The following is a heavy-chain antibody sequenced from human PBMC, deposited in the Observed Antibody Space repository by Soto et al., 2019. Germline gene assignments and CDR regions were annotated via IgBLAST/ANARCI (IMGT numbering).Heavy chain of an antibody. D-gene: IGHD1-26*01. V-gene: IGHV3-30-3*01. Sequence: QVQLVESGGGVVQPGRSLRLSCAASGFTFSSYARHWVRQAPGKGLEWVAVISYDGSNKYYADSVKGRFTISRDNSKNALYLQMNSLRAEDTAVYYCARDVESGSSQYYYYYYGMDVWGQGTTVTVSS. CDR3: ARDVESGSSQYYYYYYGMDV. J-gene: IGHJ6*02. CDR2: ISYDGSNK. CDR1: GFTFSSYA.